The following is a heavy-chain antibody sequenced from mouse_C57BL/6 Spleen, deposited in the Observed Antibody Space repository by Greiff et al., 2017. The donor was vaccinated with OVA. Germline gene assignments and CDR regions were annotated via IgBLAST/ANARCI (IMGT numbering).Heavy chain of an antibody. Sequence: QVHVKQSGAELVRPGASVKLSCKASGYTFTDYYINWVKQRPGQGLEWIARIYPGSGNTYYNEKFKGKATLTAEKSSSTAYMQLSSLTSEASAVYFCARSYDGYYVWFAYWGQGTLVTVSA. CDR2: IYPGSGNT. V-gene: IGHV1-76*01. D-gene: IGHD2-3*01. CDR1: GYTFTDYY. J-gene: IGHJ3*01. CDR3: ARSYDGYYVWFAY.